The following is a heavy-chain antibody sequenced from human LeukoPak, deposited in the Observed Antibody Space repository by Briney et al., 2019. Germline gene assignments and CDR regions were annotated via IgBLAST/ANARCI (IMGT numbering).Heavy chain of an antibody. CDR1: GYTFTYYY. CDR3: AKDYNYDYSNSYFDY. J-gene: IGHJ4*02. V-gene: IGHV1-46*01. CDR2: INPSSGST. Sequence: ASVKVSCKASGYTFTYYYMHWVRQAPGQGLEWMGIINPSSGSTSYAQKFQGRVTMTRDTSTSTVYMDVSSLRTEDTALYYCAKDYNYDYSNSYFDYWGQGTLVTVSS. D-gene: IGHD4-11*01.